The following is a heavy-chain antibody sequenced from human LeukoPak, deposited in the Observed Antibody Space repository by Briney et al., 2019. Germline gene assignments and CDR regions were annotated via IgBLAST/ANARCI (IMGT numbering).Heavy chain of an antibody. CDR2: IIPIFGTA. J-gene: IGHJ3*02. CDR1: GGTFISYA. V-gene: IGHV1-69*13. CDR3: ARVDIVVVVAATWGGAFDI. D-gene: IGHD2-15*01. Sequence: ASVKVSCKASGGTFISYAISWVRQAPGQGLEWMGGIIPIFGTANYAQKFQGRVTITADESTSTAYMELSSLRSEDTAVYYCARVDIVVVVAATWGGAFDIWGQGTMVTVSS.